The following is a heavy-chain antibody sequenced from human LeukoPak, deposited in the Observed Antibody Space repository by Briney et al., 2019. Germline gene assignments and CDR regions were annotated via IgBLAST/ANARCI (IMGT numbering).Heavy chain of an antibody. CDR2: IYYSGST. CDR1: GGSISSSSYY. D-gene: IGHD5-18*01. Sequence: SETLSLTCTVSGGSISSSSYYWGWIRQPPGKGLEWIGSIYYSGSTYYNPSLKSRVTISLDTSKNQFSLKLSSVTAADTAVYYCARDQNLGYSYGFGYWGQGTLVTVSS. V-gene: IGHV4-39*07. J-gene: IGHJ4*02. CDR3: ARDQNLGYSYGFGY.